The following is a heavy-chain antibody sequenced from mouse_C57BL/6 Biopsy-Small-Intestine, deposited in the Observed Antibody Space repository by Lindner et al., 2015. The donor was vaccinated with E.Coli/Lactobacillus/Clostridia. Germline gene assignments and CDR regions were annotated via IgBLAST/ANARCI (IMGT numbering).Heavy chain of an antibody. D-gene: IGHD2-3*01. Sequence: GYTFYQPNWSALGGGREGLGQGLEWVGKIDPSDGETHYNQKFKDKATLTVDKSSNTASMQLNSLTSEDSAVYFCARVYDVYSWYFDVWGAGTTVTVSS. CDR2: IDPSDGET. J-gene: IGHJ1*01. CDR3: ARVYDVYSWYFDV. V-gene: IGHV1-74*01. CDR1: GYTFYQPNW.